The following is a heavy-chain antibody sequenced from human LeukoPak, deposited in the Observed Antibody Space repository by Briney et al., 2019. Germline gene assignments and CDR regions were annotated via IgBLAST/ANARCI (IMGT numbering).Heavy chain of an antibody. Sequence: PGGSLRLSCAASGFTFSTYGMNWVRQAPGKGLGWVSYISGSSSAIYYTDSVKGRFTISRDNAEKSVYLQMNGLRAEDTAVYYCATYSGYDRIFDHWGQGTLVTVSS. D-gene: IGHD5-12*01. CDR2: ISGSSSAI. CDR1: GFTFSTYG. CDR3: ATYSGYDRIFDH. V-gene: IGHV3-48*01. J-gene: IGHJ4*02.